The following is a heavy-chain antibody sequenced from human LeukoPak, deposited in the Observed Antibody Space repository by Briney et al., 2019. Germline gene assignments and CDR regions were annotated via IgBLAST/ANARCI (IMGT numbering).Heavy chain of an antibody. Sequence: GESLQISCQGPGYSFTSYWIGWVRQMPGKGLEWMGIIYPGDSDTRYSPSFQGQVTISADKSISTAYLQWSSLKASDTAVYYCAREVLGATLYYWGQGTLVTVSS. CDR3: AREVLGATLYY. J-gene: IGHJ4*02. D-gene: IGHD1-26*01. CDR1: GYSFTSYW. CDR2: IYPGDSDT. V-gene: IGHV5-51*01.